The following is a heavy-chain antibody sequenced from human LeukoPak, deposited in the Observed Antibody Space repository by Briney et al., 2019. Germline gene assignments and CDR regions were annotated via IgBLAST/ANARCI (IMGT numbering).Heavy chain of an antibody. V-gene: IGHV4-30-4*08. CDR3: ARDRASPKAFDI. J-gene: IGHJ3*02. CDR1: GGSISSGDYY. CDR2: IYYSGIT. Sequence: PSETLSLTCTVSGGSISSGDYYWSWIRQPPGKGLEWIGYIYYSGITYYNPSLKSRVTISVDTSKNQFSLKLSSVTAADTAVYYCARDRASPKAFDIWGQGTMVTVSS. D-gene: IGHD3-10*01.